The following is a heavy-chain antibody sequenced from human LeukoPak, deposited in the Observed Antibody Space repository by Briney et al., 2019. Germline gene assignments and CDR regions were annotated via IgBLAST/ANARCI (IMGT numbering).Heavy chain of an antibody. D-gene: IGHD2-2*01. CDR1: GGTFSSYA. CDR3: ARVVSNRGYCSSTSCYHWFDP. Sequence: SVKVSCKASGGTFSSYAISWVRQAPGQGLEWMGGIIPIFGTANYAQKFQGRVTITTDESTSTAYMELSSLRSEDTAVYYCARVVSNRGYCSSTSCYHWFDPWGQGTLVTVSS. J-gene: IGHJ5*02. V-gene: IGHV1-69*05. CDR2: IIPIFGTA.